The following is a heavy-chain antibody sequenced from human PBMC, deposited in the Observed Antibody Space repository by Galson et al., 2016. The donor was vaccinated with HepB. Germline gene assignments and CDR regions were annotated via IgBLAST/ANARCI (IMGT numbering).Heavy chain of an antibody. CDR3: TRDTTLTGDFYWYIGL. V-gene: IGHV6-1*01. D-gene: IGHD7-27*01. CDR2: TYYRSKWYN. Sequence: CAISGDSVSSKSAGWNWIRQSPSRGLEWLGRTYYRSKWYNDYAEFVKSRIIINPDTSKNEFSLQLNSVTPEDTAVYYCTRDTTLTGDFYWYIGLWGQGLLVTVSS. J-gene: IGHJ5*02. CDR1: GDSVSSKSAG.